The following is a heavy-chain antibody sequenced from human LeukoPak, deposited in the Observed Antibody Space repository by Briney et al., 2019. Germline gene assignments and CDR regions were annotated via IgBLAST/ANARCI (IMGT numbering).Heavy chain of an antibody. CDR1: GYTFTTYH. J-gene: IGHJ4*02. CDR3: AKGQDTYGHPFDY. V-gene: IGHV1-46*01. D-gene: IGHD5-18*01. CDR2: INPSGGST. Sequence: ASVKVSCKASGYTFTTYHMHWVRQAPGQGLEWMGMINPSGGSTGFAQEFQGRLTLTRDTSTSTFYMELSSLRSEDTAVYYCAKGQDTYGHPFDYWGQGTLVTVSS.